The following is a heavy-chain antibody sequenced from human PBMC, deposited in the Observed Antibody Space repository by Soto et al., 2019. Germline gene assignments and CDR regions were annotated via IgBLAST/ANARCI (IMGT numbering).Heavy chain of an antibody. CDR2: IYYSGST. J-gene: IGHJ4*02. D-gene: IGHD6-13*01. CDR3: ARRYSSSFDF. V-gene: IGHV4-59*08. Sequence: QVQLQESGPGLLKPSETLSLTRTVSGGSISSYYWSWVRQPPGKGLEWIGYIYYSGSTNYNPSLKSRVTISVDTSKNQFSLKLSSVTAADTAVYYCARRYSSSFDFWGQGTLVTVSS. CDR1: GGSISSYY.